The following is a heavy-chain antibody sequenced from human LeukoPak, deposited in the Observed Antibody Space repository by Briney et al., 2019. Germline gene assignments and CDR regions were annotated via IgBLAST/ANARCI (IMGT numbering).Heavy chain of an antibody. CDR2: ISGDGVST. CDR3: AKESGKFDY. V-gene: IGHV3-43*02. Sequence: PGGSLRLSCVAPGLPIADFAMHWVRQAPGKWMEWVSLISGDGVSTFYADSVKGRFSISRDNSKNSLYLEMNSLRTEDAAMYYCAKESGKFDYWGQGTLVAVSS. CDR1: GLPIADFA. J-gene: IGHJ4*02.